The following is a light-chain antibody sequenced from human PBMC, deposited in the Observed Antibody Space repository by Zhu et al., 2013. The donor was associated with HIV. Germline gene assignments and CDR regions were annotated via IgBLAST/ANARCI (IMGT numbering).Light chain of an antibody. CDR1: SSDVGGYTF. J-gene: IGLJ3*02. Sequence: QSALTQPASVSGSPGQSITISCTGTSSDVGGYTFVSWYQQHPGKAPKLILYEVTNRPSGVSSRFSGSKSGNTASLTVSGLQAEDEADYYCSSYAGSNNWVFGGGTKLTVL. V-gene: IGLV2-14*01. CDR2: EVT. CDR3: SSYAGSNNWV.